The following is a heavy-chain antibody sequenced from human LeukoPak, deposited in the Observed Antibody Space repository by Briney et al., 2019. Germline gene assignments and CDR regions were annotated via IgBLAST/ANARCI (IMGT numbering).Heavy chain of an antibody. Sequence: GGSLGLSCAASGFSFSRYWMRRVPQGPGEGRGGVANIKNDGSEEFYVDSVKGRFTISRDKARNSLFLQMNSLTVEDTAVYYCARAIRGSAVDTGDRWGQGTLVTVSS. V-gene: IGHV3-7*01. CDR2: IKNDGSEE. J-gene: IGHJ4*02. CDR1: GFSFSRYW. D-gene: IGHD3-10*01. CDR3: ARAIRGSAVDTGDR.